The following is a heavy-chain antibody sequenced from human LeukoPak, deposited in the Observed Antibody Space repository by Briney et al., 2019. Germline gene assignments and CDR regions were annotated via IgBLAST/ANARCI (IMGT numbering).Heavy chain of an antibody. J-gene: IGHJ5*02. V-gene: IGHV1-69*06. CDR3: ARVVSPDYDYVWGSYRGNWSDP. Sequence: ASVKVSCKASGGTFSSYAISWVRQAPGQGLEWMGGIIPIFGTANYAQKFQGRVTITADKSTSTAYMELSSLRSEDTAVYYCARVVSPDYDYVWGSYRGNWSDPWGQGTLVTVSS. CDR2: IIPIFGTA. D-gene: IGHD3-16*02. CDR1: GGTFSSYA.